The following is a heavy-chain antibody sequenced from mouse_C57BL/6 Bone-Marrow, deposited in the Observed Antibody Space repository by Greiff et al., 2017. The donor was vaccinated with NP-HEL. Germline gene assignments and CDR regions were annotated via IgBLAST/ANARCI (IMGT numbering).Heavy chain of an antibody. CDR2: ISSGGSYT. D-gene: IGHD2-4*01. J-gene: IGHJ3*01. Sequence: EVQLVESGGDLVKPGGSLKLSCAASGFTFSSYGMSWVRQTPDKRLEWVATISSGGSYTYYPDSVKGRFTISRDTAKNTLYLQMSSLKSEDTAMYDCASPYDYDGAWCAYWGQGTRVTVSA. CDR1: GFTFSSYG. CDR3: ASPYDYDGAWCAY. V-gene: IGHV5-6*01.